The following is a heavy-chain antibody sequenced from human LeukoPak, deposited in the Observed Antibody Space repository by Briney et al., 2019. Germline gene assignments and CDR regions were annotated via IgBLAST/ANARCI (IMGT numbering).Heavy chain of an antibody. D-gene: IGHD6-19*01. Sequence: GGSLRLSCAASGFTFNNARMSWVRQAPGKGLEWVGRIKSKTDDGTTDYAAPVKGGFTISRDDSKNTLYLQMNSLRTEDTAVYSCTTVGTGYSSWGGYYYYYMDVWGKGTTVTISS. J-gene: IGHJ6*03. CDR3: TTVGTGYSSWGGYYYYYMDV. CDR1: GFTFNNAR. CDR2: IKSKTDDGTT. V-gene: IGHV3-15*01.